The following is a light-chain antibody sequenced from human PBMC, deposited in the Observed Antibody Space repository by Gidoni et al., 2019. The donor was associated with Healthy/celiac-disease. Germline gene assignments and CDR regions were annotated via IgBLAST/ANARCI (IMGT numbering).Light chain of an antibody. CDR3: QQRSNWPPALT. CDR1: QRVSSY. J-gene: IGKJ4*01. V-gene: IGKV3-11*01. Sequence: EIVLTQSPATLSWSPGDRATLSCRASQRVSSYLAWYQQKPGQAPSLLIYDASNRATGIPARFSGSGSGTDVTLTISSLEPEDYAVYYCQQRSNWPPALTFGGGTKVEIK. CDR2: DAS.